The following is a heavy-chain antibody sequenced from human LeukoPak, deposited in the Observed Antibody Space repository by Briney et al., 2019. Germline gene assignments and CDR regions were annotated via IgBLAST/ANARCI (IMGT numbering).Heavy chain of an antibody. D-gene: IGHD1-26*01. CDR3: ARPGDSGSYYRVRGAFDI. CDR2: IIPIFGTA. J-gene: IGHJ3*02. V-gene: IGHV1-69*01. Sequence: ASVKVSCKASGGTFSSYAISWVRQAPGQGLEWMGGIIPIFGTANYAQKFQGRVTITADESTSTAYMELSSLRSEDTAVYYCARPGDSGSYYRVRGAFDIWGQGTMVTVSS. CDR1: GGTFSSYA.